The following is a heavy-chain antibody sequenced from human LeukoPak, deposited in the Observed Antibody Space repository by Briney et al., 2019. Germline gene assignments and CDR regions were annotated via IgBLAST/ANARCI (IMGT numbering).Heavy chain of an antibody. CDR2: IIPIFGTA. V-gene: IGHV1-69*05. D-gene: IGHD4-17*01. J-gene: IGHJ5*02. CDR1: GGTFSSYA. Sequence: GASVKVSCKASGGTFSSYAISWVRQAPGQGLEWMGGIIPIFGTANYAQKFQGRVTITTDESTSTAYMELSSLRSEDTAVYYCARDLSRDCGDYDRAPDFGWFGPWGQGTLVTVSS. CDR3: ARDLSRDCGDYDRAPDFGWFGP.